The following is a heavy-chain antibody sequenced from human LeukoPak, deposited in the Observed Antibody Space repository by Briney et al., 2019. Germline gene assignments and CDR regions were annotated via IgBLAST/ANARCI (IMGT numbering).Heavy chain of an antibody. CDR1: GGSISSSTYY. D-gene: IGHD2-15*01. V-gene: IGHV4-39*01. CDR3: ARQRGYCSGGSCYRAPHFDY. Sequence: SETLSLTCTVSGGSISSSTYYWGWIRQPPGKGREWIGSIYYSGTTYYNPSLKSRVTISVDTSKNQFSLKLSSVTAADTAVYYCARQRGYCSGGSCYRAPHFDYWGRGTLVTVSS. CDR2: IYYSGTT. J-gene: IGHJ4*02.